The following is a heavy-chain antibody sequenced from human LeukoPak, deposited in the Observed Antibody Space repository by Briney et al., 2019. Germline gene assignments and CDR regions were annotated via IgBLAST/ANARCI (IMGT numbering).Heavy chain of an antibody. D-gene: IGHD2-2*01. J-gene: IGHJ6*02. V-gene: IGHV3-21*01. Sequence: KPGGSLRLSCAASGFTFSSYSMNWVRQAPGKGLEWVSSISSSSSYIYYADSVKGRFTISRDNAKNSLYLQMNSLRAEDTAVYYCARAQDCSSTSCYEGAWLYYYYGMDVWGQGTTVTVSS. CDR3: ARAQDCSSTSCYEGAWLYYYYGMDV. CDR1: GFTFSSYS. CDR2: ISSSSSYI.